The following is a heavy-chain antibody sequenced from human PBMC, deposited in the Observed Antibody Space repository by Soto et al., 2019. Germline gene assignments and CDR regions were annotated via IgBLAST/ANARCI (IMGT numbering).Heavy chain of an antibody. V-gene: IGHV3-23*01. CDR3: AKDLTIFGVVTPYGMDV. CDR1: GFTFSSYA. CDR2: ISGSGGST. J-gene: IGHJ6*02. Sequence: EVQLLESGGGLVQPGGSLRLSCAASGFTFSSYAMSWVRQAPGKGVEWVSVISGSGGSTYYADSVKGRFTISRDNSKNTLYLQMNSLRAEDTAIYYCAKDLTIFGVVTPYGMDVWGQGTTVTVSS. D-gene: IGHD3-3*01.